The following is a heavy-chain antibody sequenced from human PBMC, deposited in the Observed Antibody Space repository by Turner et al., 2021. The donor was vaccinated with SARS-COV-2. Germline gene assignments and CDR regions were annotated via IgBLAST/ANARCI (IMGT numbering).Heavy chain of an antibody. D-gene: IGHD4-4*01. CDR3: AKQQGLYSNPMYYFDY. CDR2: TSYDGSNK. J-gene: IGHJ4*02. Sequence: QVQLVESGGGVVQPGRFLRLSCAASGFTFSSYGMHWVRQAPGKGLEWVAVTSYDGSNKYKADSVKGRFTISRDNSKNTLYLQMNSLRAEETAVYYCAKQQGLYSNPMYYFDYWGQGTLVTVSS. V-gene: IGHV3-30*18. CDR1: GFTFSSYG.